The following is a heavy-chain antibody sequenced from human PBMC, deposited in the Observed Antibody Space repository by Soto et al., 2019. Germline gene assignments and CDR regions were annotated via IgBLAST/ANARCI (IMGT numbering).Heavy chain of an antibody. D-gene: IGHD3-22*01. V-gene: IGHV1-69*13. CDR2: IIPIFGTA. J-gene: IGHJ3*02. CDR1: GGTFSSYA. CDR3: ASSWSDSSGYVHPGDAFDI. Sequence: VASVKVSCKASGGTFSSYAISWVRQAPGQGLEWMGGIIPIFGTANYAQKFQGRVTITADESTSTAYMELSSLRSEDTAVYYCASSWSDSSGYVHPGDAFDIWGQGTMVTVSS.